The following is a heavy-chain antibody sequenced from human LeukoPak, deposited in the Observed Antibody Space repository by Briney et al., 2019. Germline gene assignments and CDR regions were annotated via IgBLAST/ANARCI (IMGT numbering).Heavy chain of an antibody. CDR1: GYTFTSYY. Sequence: GASVKVSYKASGYTFTSYYMHWVRQAPGQGLEWMGIINPSGGSTSYAQKFQGRVTMTRDTSTSTVYMELTSLRSEDTAVYYCARDTAVIAYYYYGMDVWGQGTTVTVSS. D-gene: IGHD5-18*01. J-gene: IGHJ6*02. V-gene: IGHV1-46*01. CDR3: ARDTAVIAYYYYGMDV. CDR2: INPSGGST.